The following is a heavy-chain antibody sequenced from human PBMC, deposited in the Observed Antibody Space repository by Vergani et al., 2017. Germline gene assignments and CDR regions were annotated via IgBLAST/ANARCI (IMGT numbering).Heavy chain of an antibody. CDR2: INGDGSAT. CDR1: GITFSSYW. CDR3: TKGSVYYHDSAGHGYDPYTGFDL. J-gene: IGHJ3*01. D-gene: IGHD5-12*01. Sequence: ELSLVESGGDLVQPGGSLRLSCVASGITFSSYWMHWVRQVPGRGLEWVSRINGDGSATDYADSVRGRFTISRDNAKNSLFLEMNSLRFEDTAVYFCTKGSVYYHDSAGHGYDPYTGFDLWGQGTLVTVSS. V-gene: IGHV3-74*01.